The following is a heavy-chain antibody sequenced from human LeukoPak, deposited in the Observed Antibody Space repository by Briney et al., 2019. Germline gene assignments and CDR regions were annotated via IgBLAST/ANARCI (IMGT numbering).Heavy chain of an antibody. J-gene: IGHJ4*02. CDR1: GGTFISYA. Sequence: SVKVSCKASGGTFISYAISWVRQAPGQGLEWMGRIIPIFGTANYAQKFQGRVTITTDESTSTAYMELSSLRSEDTAVYYCARNVEMASLDYWGRGTLVTVSS. V-gene: IGHV1-69*05. D-gene: IGHD5-24*01. CDR3: ARNVEMASLDY. CDR2: IIPIFGTA.